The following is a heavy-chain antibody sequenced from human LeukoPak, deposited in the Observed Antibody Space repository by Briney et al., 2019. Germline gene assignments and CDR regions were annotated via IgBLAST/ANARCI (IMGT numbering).Heavy chain of an antibody. CDR1: GFTFSSYW. CDR3: ARGNKWSFDS. V-gene: IGHV3-74*01. D-gene: IGHD2-15*01. CDR2: INSDGSST. Sequence: GGSLRLSCAASGFTFSSYWMHWVRQAPGKGLVWASRINSDGSSTSYADSVKGRFTISRDNAKNTLYLQMNSLRAEDTAVYYCARGNKWSFDSWGQGALVTVSS. J-gene: IGHJ4*02.